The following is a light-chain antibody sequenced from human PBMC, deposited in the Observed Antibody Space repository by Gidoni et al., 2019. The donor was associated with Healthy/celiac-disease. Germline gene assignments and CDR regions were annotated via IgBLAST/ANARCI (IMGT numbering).Light chain of an antibody. CDR1: SSDVGGYNY. V-gene: IGLV2-14*01. CDR3: SSYTSSSNV. CDR2: EVS. J-gene: IGLJ1*01. Sequence: QSALTQPDSVSGSPGQSSTISCTGTSSDVGGYNYVSWYQQHPGKAPKLMIYEVSNRPSGVSNRFSGSKSGNTASLTISGLQAEDEADYYCSSYTSSSNVFGTGTKVTVL.